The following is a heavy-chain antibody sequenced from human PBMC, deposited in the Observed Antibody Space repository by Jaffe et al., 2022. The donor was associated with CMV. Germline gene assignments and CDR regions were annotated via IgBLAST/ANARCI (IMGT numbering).Heavy chain of an antibody. CDR1: GFSLNTSGVG. CDR3: AHRQATLFPDAFDI. Sequence: QITLKESGPTLVKPTQTLTLTCTFSGFSLNTSGVGVGWIRQPPGKALEWLALIYGDDDKRYSPSLKTRLTLTKGTSKNQVVLTMTNMDPVDTGTYYCAHRQATLFPDAFDIWGQGTLVTVSS. V-gene: IGHV2-5*02. D-gene: IGHD5-12*01. CDR2: IYGDDDK. J-gene: IGHJ3*02.